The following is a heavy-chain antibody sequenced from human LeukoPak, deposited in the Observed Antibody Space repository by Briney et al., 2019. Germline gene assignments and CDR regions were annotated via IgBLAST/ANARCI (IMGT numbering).Heavy chain of an antibody. CDR3: ARDQAMVRGSLSGMDV. V-gene: IGHV1-2*02. CDR2: INPNSGGA. J-gene: IGHJ6*02. Sequence: ASLKVSCKASGYTFTGYYMHWVRHAPGQGLEWMGWINPNSGGANYAQKFQGRVTMTRDTSISTAYMELSRLRSDDTAVYYCARDQAMVRGSLSGMDVWGQGTTVTVSS. CDR1: GYTFTGYY. D-gene: IGHD3-10*01.